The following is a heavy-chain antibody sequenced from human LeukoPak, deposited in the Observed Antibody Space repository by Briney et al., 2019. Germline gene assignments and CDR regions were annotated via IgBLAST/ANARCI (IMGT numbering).Heavy chain of an antibody. Sequence: SETLSLTCTVSGGSISSYYWSWIRQPPGKGLEWIGYIYYSGSTNYNPSLKSRVTISVDTSKNQFSLKLSSVTAADTAVYYCARDILTGYVDYWGQGTLVTVSS. CDR3: ARDILTGYVDY. D-gene: IGHD3-9*01. CDR2: IYYSGST. J-gene: IGHJ4*02. V-gene: IGHV4-59*01. CDR1: GGSISSYY.